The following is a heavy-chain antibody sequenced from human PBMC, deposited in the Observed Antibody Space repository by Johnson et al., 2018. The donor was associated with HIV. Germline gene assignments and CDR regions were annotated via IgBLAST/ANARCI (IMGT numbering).Heavy chain of an antibody. CDR2: ISSSGSTI. V-gene: IGHV3-48*03. Sequence: VQLVESGGGLVKPGGSLRLSCAASGFTFSSYEMNWVRQAPGKGLEWVSYISSSGSTIYYADSVKGRFTISRDNAKNSLYLQMNSLRAEDTAVYYCAREVVRWMATTFIRGHDVFDIWGQGTMVTVSS. J-gene: IGHJ3*02. CDR1: GFTFSSYE. CDR3: AREVVRWMATTFIRGHDVFDI. D-gene: IGHD5-24*01.